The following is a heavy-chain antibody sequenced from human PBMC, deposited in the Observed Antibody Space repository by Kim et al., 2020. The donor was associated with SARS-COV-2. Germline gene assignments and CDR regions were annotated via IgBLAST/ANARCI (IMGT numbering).Heavy chain of an antibody. CDR2: IGADGSVA. J-gene: IGHJ4*02. V-gene: IGHV3-23*01. CDR3: AKHIQLGVGGFVY. Sequence: GGSLRLSCTVSGFTFSDYSMTWVRQAPGKGLEWVSVIGADGSVAHYADSVRGRFTISRDNSRSTVYLQMNSLRAEDTAIFYCAKHIQLGVGGFVYCGQG. D-gene: IGHD1-26*01. CDR1: GFTFSDYS.